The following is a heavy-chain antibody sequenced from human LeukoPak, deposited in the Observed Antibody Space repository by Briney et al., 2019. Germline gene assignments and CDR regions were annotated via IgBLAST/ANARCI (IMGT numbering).Heavy chain of an antibody. CDR1: GGSFSGYY. V-gene: IGHV4-34*01. J-gene: IGHJ4*02. CDR2: INHSGST. CDR3: ASTTVRSGY. Sequence: SETPSLTCAVYGGSFSGYYWSWIRQPPGKGLEWIGEINHSGSTNYNPSLKSRVTISLDTSKNQYSLKLTSVTAADTAVYYCASTTVRSGYWGQGTLVTVSS. D-gene: IGHD4-17*01.